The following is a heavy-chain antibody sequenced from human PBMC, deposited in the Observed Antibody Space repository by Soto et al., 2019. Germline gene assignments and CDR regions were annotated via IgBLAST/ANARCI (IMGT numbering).Heavy chain of an antibody. CDR2: IYYNGNT. J-gene: IGHJ5*02. CDR1: GGSISSTNYY. Sequence: QVQLQESGPGLVKPSQTLSLTCTVSGGSISSTNYYWSWIRRHPGKGLEWIGYIYYNGNTYYNPSLKSRVTISVDTSKNQFSLKLSSVTAADTAVYYCAGGNSSRWYWFDTWGQGTLVTVSS. V-gene: IGHV4-31*03. D-gene: IGHD6-13*01. CDR3: AGGNSSRWYWFDT.